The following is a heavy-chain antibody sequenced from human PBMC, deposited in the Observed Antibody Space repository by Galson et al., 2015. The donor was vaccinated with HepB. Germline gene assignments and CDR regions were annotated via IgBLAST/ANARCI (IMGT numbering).Heavy chain of an antibody. CDR1: GYSFTNYW. J-gene: IGHJ6*02. D-gene: IGHD2-21*02. CDR3: ARLSGAYCGYDCFPGAMDV. V-gene: IGHV5-10-1*01. CDR2: IDPSDSYT. Sequence: QSGAEVKQSGESLRISCQGSGYSFTNYWITWVRQMPGKGLEWMGRIDPSDSYTYYSPSFQGHVTMSTDKSISTAYLQWSSLKASDTAMYYCARLSGAYCGYDCFPGAMDVWGQGTTVTVSS.